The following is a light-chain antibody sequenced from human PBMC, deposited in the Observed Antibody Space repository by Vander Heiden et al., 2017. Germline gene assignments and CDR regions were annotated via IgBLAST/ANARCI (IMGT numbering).Light chain of an antibody. CDR1: RSIGSNT. V-gene: IGLV1-44*01. J-gene: IGLJ2*01. Sequence: QSVLTQPPSASRTPGHGLTIPCSGRRSIGSNTVSWYQQVPRTAPRLLIYSNEQRPSGVPDRCSGSRSGTSASLAIGGLQSDDEAEYYCAAWDDSLDGHVFGGGTTLTVL. CDR2: SNE. CDR3: AAWDDSLDGHV.